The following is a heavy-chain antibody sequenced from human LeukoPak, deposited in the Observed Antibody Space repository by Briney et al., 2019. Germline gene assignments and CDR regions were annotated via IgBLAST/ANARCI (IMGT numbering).Heavy chain of an antibody. V-gene: IGHV3-74*01. CDR1: RFTFSSYW. CDR3: ARGYSGTYRVDY. D-gene: IGHD1-26*01. CDR2: INTDGTNT. Sequence: GGSLRLSCAASRFTFSSYWMHWVRQVPGKGLVWVSRINTDGTNTTYADSVKGRLTMSRDNAKSRLYLQMNSLRAEDTAVYYCARGYSGTYRVDYWGQGTLVTVSS. J-gene: IGHJ4*02.